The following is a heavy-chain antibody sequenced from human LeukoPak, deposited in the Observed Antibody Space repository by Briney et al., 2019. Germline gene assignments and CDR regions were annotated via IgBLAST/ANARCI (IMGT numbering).Heavy chain of an antibody. Sequence: PSQTLSLTCAVSGGSISSGGYSWSWIRQPPGKGLEWIGYIYHSGSTYYNPSLKSRVTISVDRSKNQFSLKLSSVTAADTAVYYCARTTVTTYFDYWGQGTLVIVSS. V-gene: IGHV4-30-2*01. CDR2: IYHSGST. CDR3: ARTTVTTYFDY. J-gene: IGHJ4*02. CDR1: GGSISSGGYS. D-gene: IGHD4-17*01.